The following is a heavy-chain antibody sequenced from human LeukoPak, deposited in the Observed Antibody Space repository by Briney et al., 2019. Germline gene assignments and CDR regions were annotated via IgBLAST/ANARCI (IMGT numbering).Heavy chain of an antibody. CDR1: GFSVSNNY. CDR2: IYSGGTT. Sequence: GGSLRLSCAASGFSVSNNYMTWVRQAPGKGLEWVSVIYSGGTTYYGDSVEGRFTISRDNSRNALNLQMNSVRAEDTAVYFCARGQSGDPAFDIWGQGTMVTVSS. V-gene: IGHV3-53*01. CDR3: ARGQSGDPAFDI. D-gene: IGHD4-17*01. J-gene: IGHJ3*02.